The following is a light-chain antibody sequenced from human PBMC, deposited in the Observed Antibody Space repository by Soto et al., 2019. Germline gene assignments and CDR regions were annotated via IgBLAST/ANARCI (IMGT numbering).Light chain of an antibody. CDR1: QSVSNKY. V-gene: IGKV3-15*01. CDR3: QPYNNWPLT. CDR2: DTS. Sequence: IVLTQYPGTLSLSPGERATLSWRASQSVSNKYLAWYQQKPGQAPRLLMYDTSTRATGVPTRFSGSRSGAEFTLTINSLKYEDVAVYYCQPYNNWPLTFGGGTKVDIK. J-gene: IGKJ4*01.